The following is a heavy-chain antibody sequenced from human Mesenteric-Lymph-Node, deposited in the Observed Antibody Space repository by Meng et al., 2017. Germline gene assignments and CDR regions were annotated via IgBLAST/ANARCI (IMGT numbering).Heavy chain of an antibody. J-gene: IGHJ4*02. CDR2: IHSSGRTT. CDR1: GFTFSSYE. Sequence: GGSLRLSCSASGFTFSSYEMNWVRQAPGKGLEWISYIHSSGRTTYYADSVKGRFTISRDNGENSLYLQMNSLRADDTAVYYCAKGGRVAGFFDYWGQGTLVTVSS. CDR3: AKGGRVAGFFDY. V-gene: IGHV3-48*03. D-gene: IGHD6-19*01.